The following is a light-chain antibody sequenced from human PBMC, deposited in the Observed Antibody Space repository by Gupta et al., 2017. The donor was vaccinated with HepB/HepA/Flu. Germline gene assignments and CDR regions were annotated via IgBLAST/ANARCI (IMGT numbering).Light chain of an antibody. J-gene: IGKJ4*01. CDR1: HNDVGHH. Sequence: EILLMQSPATLSLSPGERATLSCWASHNDVGHHLAWYQHKPGQAPRLLIDGASNRATDIPDRFSGSGSGTDFTLTISRLQPEDFAVYYCQQYGYSPLTFGGGTKVEVK. CDR2: GAS. CDR3: QQYGYSPLT. V-gene: IGKV3-20*01.